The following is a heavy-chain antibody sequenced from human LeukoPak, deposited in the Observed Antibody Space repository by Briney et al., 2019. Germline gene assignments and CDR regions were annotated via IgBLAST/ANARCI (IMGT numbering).Heavy chain of an antibody. CDR3: ARDRNEHYYDSSGPNWYFDL. D-gene: IGHD3-22*01. V-gene: IGHV1-46*01. Sequence: ASVKVSCKASGYTFTSYYMHWVRQAPGQGLEWMGIINPSGCSTSYAQKFQGRVTVTRDTSTSTVYMELSSLRSEDTAVYYCARDRNEHYYDSSGPNWYFDLWGRGTLVTVSS. CDR2: INPSGCST. CDR1: GYTFTSYY. J-gene: IGHJ2*01.